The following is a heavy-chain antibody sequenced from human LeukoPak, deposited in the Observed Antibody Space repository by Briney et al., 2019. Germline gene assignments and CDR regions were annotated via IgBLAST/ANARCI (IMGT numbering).Heavy chain of an antibody. V-gene: IGHV3-23*01. Sequence: PGGSLRLSCAASGFTFSSYAMSWVRQAPGKGLEWVSAISGSGGSTYYADSVKGRFTISRDNSKNTLYLQMNSLRAEDTAVYYCALDYYGSGSYYNILDYWGQGTLVTVSS. CDR3: ALDYYGSGSYYNILDY. J-gene: IGHJ4*02. D-gene: IGHD3-10*01. CDR2: ISGSGGST. CDR1: GFTFSSYA.